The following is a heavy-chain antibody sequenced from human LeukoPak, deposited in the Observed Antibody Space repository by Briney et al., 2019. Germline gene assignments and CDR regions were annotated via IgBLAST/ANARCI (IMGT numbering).Heavy chain of an antibody. D-gene: IGHD6-13*01. CDR2: IEPSDPYI. V-gene: IGHV5-10-1*01. CDR3: ARLSSSWYKDY. CDR1: GYSFTSYS. J-gene: IGHJ4*02. Sequence: GESLKISCKGSGYSFTSYSISWVPQMPGKGLEWMGKIEPSDPYIKYSPSFQGHVTISADKSISTACLQWSSLKASDTAMYYCARLSSSWYKDYWGQGTLVTVSS.